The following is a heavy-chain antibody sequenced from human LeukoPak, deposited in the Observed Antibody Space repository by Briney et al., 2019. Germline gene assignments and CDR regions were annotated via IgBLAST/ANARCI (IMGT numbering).Heavy chain of an antibody. Sequence: SVKVSCKASGGTFDNYAFNWVREAPGLGLEWMGRIIPMLGKTNSAQKFQDRVTFTADKSTGTAYMELTHLRPDDTAVYFCARGLFGGFAAAPFDHWGQGTLVTVSP. CDR3: ARGLFGGFAAAPFDH. CDR2: IIPMLGKT. J-gene: IGHJ4*02. CDR1: GGTFDNYA. V-gene: IGHV1-69*04. D-gene: IGHD2-2*01.